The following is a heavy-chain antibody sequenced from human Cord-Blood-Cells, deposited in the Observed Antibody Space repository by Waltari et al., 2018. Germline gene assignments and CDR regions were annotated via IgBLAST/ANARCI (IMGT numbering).Heavy chain of an antibody. CDR1: GYSISSGYY. V-gene: IGHV4-38-2*01. D-gene: IGHD6-6*01. Sequence: QVQLQESGPGLVKPSETLSLTCAVSGYSISSGYYWGWIRQPPGKGLEWIGSIYHSGSTYYNPPLKSRVTISVDTSKNQFSLKLSSVTDADTAVYYCARGVAARNWFDPWGQGTLVTVSS. CDR3: ARGVAARNWFDP. J-gene: IGHJ5*02. CDR2: IYHSGST.